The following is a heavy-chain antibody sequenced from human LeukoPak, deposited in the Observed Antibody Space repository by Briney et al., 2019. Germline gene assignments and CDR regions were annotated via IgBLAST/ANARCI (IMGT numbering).Heavy chain of an antibody. D-gene: IGHD3-3*01. CDR3: ARGITYDFWSGYYYFDY. CDR1: GGSISSSSYY. CDR2: IYYSGST. Sequence: SETLSLTCTVSGGSISSSSYYWGWIRQPPGKGLEWIGSIYYSGSTYYNPSLKSRVTISVDTSKNQFSLKLSSVTAADTAVYYCARGITYDFWSGYYYFDYWGQGTLVTVSS. J-gene: IGHJ4*02. V-gene: IGHV4-39*01.